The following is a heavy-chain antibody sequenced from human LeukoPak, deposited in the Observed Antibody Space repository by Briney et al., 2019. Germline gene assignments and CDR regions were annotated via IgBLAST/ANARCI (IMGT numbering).Heavy chain of an antibody. J-gene: IGHJ3*02. D-gene: IGHD3-16*01. Sequence: GGSLRLSCAASGFTFSTYSMNWVRQAPGKGLEWVSSISSSSNYIYYADSVKGRFTISRDNAKNSLYLQMNSLRAEDTAVYYCAKDFGLRYLFLAFDIWGQGTMVTVSS. V-gene: IGHV3-21*01. CDR1: GFTFSTYS. CDR3: AKDFGLRYLFLAFDI. CDR2: ISSSSNYI.